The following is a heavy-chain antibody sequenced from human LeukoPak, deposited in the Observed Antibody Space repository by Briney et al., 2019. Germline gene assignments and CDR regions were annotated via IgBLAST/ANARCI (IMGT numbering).Heavy chain of an antibody. CDR3: ARGAPKEIQLWLRLRGVAFDI. Sequence: SETLSLTCAVYGGSFSGYYWSWIRQPPGKGLEWVGEINHRGSTNYNPSLKSRVTISVDTSKNQFSLKLNSVTDADTAVYYCARGAPKEIQLWLRLRGVAFDIWGQGTMVTVS. V-gene: IGHV4-34*01. CDR2: INHRGST. CDR1: GGSFSGYY. J-gene: IGHJ3*02. D-gene: IGHD5-18*01.